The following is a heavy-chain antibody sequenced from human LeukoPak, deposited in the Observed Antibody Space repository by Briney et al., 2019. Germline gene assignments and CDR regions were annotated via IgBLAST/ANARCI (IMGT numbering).Heavy chain of an antibody. Sequence: GGSLRLSCAASRFTFSNFAMSWVRQAPGKGLEWVSGISGSGGSTYYADSVKGRFTISRDNSKNALFLQMNRLRPEHTPVYYCAKSGPHCSSTSCNYFDSWGQGTPVTASS. J-gene: IGHJ4*02. CDR2: ISGSGGST. V-gene: IGHV3-23*01. CDR3: AKSGPHCSSTSCNYFDS. D-gene: IGHD2-2*01. CDR1: RFTFSNFA.